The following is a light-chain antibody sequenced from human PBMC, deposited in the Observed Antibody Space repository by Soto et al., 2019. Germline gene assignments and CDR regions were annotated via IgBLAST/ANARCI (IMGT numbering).Light chain of an antibody. CDR1: PSISSY. CDR3: QQLSTYTLT. J-gene: IGKJ4*01. CDR2: TAS. Sequence: DIQMTQSPSSLSASVGDRVTITCRASPSISSYLNWYQKKPGKDPNILIYTASTLQSGVPSRFSGSASGTDFNLTISRLQTEDSTTYERQQLSTYTLTFCGWTKVDIK. V-gene: IGKV1-39*01.